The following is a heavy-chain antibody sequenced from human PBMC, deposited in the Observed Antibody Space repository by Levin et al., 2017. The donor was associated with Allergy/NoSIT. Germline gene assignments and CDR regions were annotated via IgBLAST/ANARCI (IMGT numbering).Heavy chain of an antibody. CDR2: IYHSGST. V-gene: IGHV4-38-2*02. CDR3: ARDPGPSDGFDY. Sequence: SETLSLTCAVSGYSISSGYYWGWIRQPPGKGLEWIGSIYHSGSTYYNPSLKSRVTISVDTSKNQFSLKLSSVTAADTAVYYCARDPGPSDGFDYWGQGTLVTVSS. CDR1: GYSISSGYY. J-gene: IGHJ4*02. D-gene: IGHD2-21*02.